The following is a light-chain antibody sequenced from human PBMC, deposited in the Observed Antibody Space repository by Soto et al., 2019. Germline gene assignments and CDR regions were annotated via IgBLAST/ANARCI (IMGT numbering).Light chain of an antibody. CDR2: EVS. J-gene: IGLJ1*01. V-gene: IGLV2-14*01. CDR3: SSYTSSSTLV. CDR1: SSDVGGYNY. Sequence: QSALTQPASVSGSPGQSITISCTGTSSDVGGYNYVSWYQQHPCKAPKRMIYEVSTRPSGVSNRFSGSKSGNTASLTISGVHSEDEADYYCSSYTSSSTLVFVTGTKVTVL.